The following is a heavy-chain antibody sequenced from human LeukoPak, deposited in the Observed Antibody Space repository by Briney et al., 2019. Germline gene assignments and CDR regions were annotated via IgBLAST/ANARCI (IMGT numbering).Heavy chain of an antibody. J-gene: IGHJ4*02. D-gene: IGHD4-17*01. CDR1: GGSISSSSYY. Sequence: SETLSLTCTVSGGSISSSSYYWGWIRQPPGKGLEWIGSIYYSGSTYYNPSLKSRVTISVDTSKNQFSLKLSSVTAADTAVYYCARDPPLYGDYIIWGQGTLVTVSS. CDR2: IYYSGST. V-gene: IGHV4-39*07. CDR3: ARDPPLYGDYII.